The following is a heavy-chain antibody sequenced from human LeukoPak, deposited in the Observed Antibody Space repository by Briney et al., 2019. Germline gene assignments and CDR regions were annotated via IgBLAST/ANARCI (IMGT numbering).Heavy chain of an antibody. J-gene: IGHJ4*02. CDR1: GGSISSGGYS. Sequence: SETLSLTCAVSGGSISSGGYSWSSIPHPPGKGLEWTGYLYHSGSTYYSPSLKSRVTISLDSSMNKFSLMLSSVTAADTAVYYCARAGPSRFYDYVWGSYDYWGQGTLVTVSS. CDR2: LYHSGST. D-gene: IGHD3-16*01. V-gene: IGHV4-30-4*07. CDR3: ARAGPSRFYDYVWGSYDY.